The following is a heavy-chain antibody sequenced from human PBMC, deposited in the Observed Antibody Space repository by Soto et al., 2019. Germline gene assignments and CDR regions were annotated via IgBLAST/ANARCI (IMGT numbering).Heavy chain of an antibody. CDR1: GDSVSSGSYY. CDR2: IYYSGST. J-gene: IGHJ5*02. Sequence: SENLSLTCTVSGDSVSSGSYYWSWIRQPPGKGLEWIGYIYYSGSTNYNPSLKSRVTMSVDTSKNNFSLKLSSVTAADTAVYYCARDRARFCSGGSCYGVDPWGQGTLVTV. D-gene: IGHD2-15*01. V-gene: IGHV4-61*03. CDR3: ARDRARFCSGGSCYGVDP.